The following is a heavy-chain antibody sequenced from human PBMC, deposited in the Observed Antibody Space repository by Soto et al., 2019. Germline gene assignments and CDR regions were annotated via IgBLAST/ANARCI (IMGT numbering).Heavy chain of an antibody. CDR3: ARDMGSAMTTRIFDH. Sequence: QVLVQESGPGLVKPSQTLTLSCTVSGGSVDSGNHYWNWIRQPPGKGLEWIGYIYYGESTYYNPSHTSRATITVDTSQSRFSLRLTSVTAADTAVYYCARDMGSAMTTRIFDHWGQGTLVTVSS. V-gene: IGHV4-30-4*01. CDR1: GGSVDSGNHY. J-gene: IGHJ4*02. D-gene: IGHD4-17*01. CDR2: IYYGEST.